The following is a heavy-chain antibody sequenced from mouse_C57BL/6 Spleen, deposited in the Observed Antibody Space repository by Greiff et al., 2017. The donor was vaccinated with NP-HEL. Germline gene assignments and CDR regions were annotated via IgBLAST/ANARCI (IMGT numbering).Heavy chain of an antibody. CDR3: TMGNYRY. Sequence: QVQLKESGAELVRPGASVTLSCKASGYTFTDYEMHWVKQTPVHGLEWIGAIDPETGGTAYNQKFKGKAILTADKSSSTAYMELRSLTSEDSAVYYCTMGNYRYWGQGTTLTVSS. J-gene: IGHJ2*01. CDR2: IDPETGGT. D-gene: IGHD2-1*01. V-gene: IGHV1-15*01. CDR1: GYTFTDYE.